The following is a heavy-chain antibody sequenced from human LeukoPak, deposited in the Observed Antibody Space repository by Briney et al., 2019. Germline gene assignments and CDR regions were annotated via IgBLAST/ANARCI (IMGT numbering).Heavy chain of an antibody. CDR2: FDPEDGET. D-gene: IGHD3-3*01. V-gene: IGHV1-24*01. Sequence: ASVKVSCXVSGYTLTELSMHWVRQAPGKGLEWMGGFDPEDGETIYAQKFQGRVTMTEDTSTDTAYMELSSLRSEDTAVYYCATALRYYDFWSGYYTDYWGQGTLVTVSS. J-gene: IGHJ4*02. CDR3: ATALRYYDFWSGYYTDY. CDR1: GYTLTELS.